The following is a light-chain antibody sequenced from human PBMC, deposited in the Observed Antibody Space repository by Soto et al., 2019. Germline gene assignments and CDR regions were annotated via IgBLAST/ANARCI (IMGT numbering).Light chain of an antibody. CDR2: GAS. J-gene: IGKJ1*01. Sequence: EVVLTQSPGTLSLSPGERATLSCRASQSVSSRYLGWYQQKPGQTPRLLIYGASTRATGIPDRFSGGGSGTDFTITISRLEPEDFAVYYCQQYGTSVWTFGQGTKVEIK. CDR1: QSVSSRY. CDR3: QQYGTSVWT. V-gene: IGKV3-20*01.